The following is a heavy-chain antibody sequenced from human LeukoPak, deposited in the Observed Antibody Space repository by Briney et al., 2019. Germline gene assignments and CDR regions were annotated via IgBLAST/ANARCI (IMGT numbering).Heavy chain of an antibody. Sequence: PGGSLRLSCTASGFTFSSYSMNWVRQAPGKGLEWVSYISSSSSNIFYADSFKGRFTISRDNAQNSLYLQMNSPRVEDTAVYYCARDPPGAHFDYWGQGTLVTVSS. CDR2: ISSSSSNI. J-gene: IGHJ4*02. CDR3: ARDPPGAHFDY. CDR1: GFTFSSYS. D-gene: IGHD7-27*01. V-gene: IGHV3-21*01.